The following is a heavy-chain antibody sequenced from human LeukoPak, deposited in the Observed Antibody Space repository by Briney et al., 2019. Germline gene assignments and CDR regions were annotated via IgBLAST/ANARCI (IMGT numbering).Heavy chain of an antibody. CDR3: ARWGIVGHDAFDL. D-gene: IGHD1-26*01. CDR1: GFTFSRYG. CDR2: IRYDGNDH. V-gene: IGHV3-33*08. Sequence: GGSLRLSCAGSGFTFSRYGMHWVRQAPAKGLEWVALIRYDGNDHWYGDSAKGRFTISRDNSKDTVYLQMDSLRDEDTAVYYCARWGIVGHDAFDLWGQGTMVTVSS. J-gene: IGHJ3*01.